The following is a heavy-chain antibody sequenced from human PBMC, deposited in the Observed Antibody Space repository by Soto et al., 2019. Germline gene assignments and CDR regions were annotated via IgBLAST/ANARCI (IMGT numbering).Heavy chain of an antibody. Sequence: ASVKISCKASGYTFTSYGISWVRQAPGQGLAWMGWISGYNGDTNYAQKLQGRVTLTTDTSTSTAYLEVMTLRSDDTAVYYCAREGSYHDFDYWGVGPLVTVSS. V-gene: IGHV1-18*01. CDR1: GYTFTSYG. CDR3: AREGSYHDFDY. D-gene: IGHD3-16*02. CDR2: ISGYNGDT. J-gene: IGHJ4*02.